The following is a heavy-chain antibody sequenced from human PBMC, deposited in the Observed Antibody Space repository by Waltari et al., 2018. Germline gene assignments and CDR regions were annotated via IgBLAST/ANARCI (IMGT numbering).Heavy chain of an antibody. V-gene: IGHV4-39*07. D-gene: IGHD3-3*01. CDR3: ARSYDFWSGYPPYYFDY. CDR1: GGSISSSSYY. J-gene: IGHJ4*02. CDR2: IYYSGST. Sequence: QLQLQESGPGLVKPSETLSLTCTVSGGSISSSSYYWGWIRQPPGKGLEWIGSIYYSGSTYYNPSLKSRVTISVDTSKNQFSLNLSSVTAADTAVYYCARSYDFWSGYPPYYFDYWGQGTLVTVSS.